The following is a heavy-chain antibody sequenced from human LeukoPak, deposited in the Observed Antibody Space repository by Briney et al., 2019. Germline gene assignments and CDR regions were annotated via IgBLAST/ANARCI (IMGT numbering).Heavy chain of an antibody. CDR1: GYTFTSYG. CDR3: ASAYYDFWSGYYRLDY. CDR2: TSAYNGNT. V-gene: IGHV1-18*01. D-gene: IGHD3-3*01. J-gene: IGHJ4*02. Sequence: ASVKVSCKASGYTFTSYGISWVRQAPGQGLEWMGWTSAYNGNTNYAQKLQGRVTMTTDTSTSTAYMELRSLRSDDTAVYYCASAYYDFWSGYYRLDYWGQGTLVTVSS.